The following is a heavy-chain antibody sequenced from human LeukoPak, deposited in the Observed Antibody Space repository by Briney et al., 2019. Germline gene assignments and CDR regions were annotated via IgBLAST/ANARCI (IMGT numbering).Heavy chain of an antibody. D-gene: IGHD3-22*01. V-gene: IGHV3-21*06. CDR3: ARRGYHDSSGYDY. CDR2: ISGSSSDI. CDR1: GFTFSSYA. J-gene: IGHJ4*02. Sequence: GGSLRLSCAASGFTFSSYAMNWVRQARGEGLEWVSSISGSSSDIYYADSVKGRFTISRDNAKNSVFLQMNNLRAEDTAIYYCARRGYHDSSGYDYWGQGTLVTVSS.